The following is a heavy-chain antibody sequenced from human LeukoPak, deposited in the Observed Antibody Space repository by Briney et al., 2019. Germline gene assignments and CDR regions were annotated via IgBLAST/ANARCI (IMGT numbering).Heavy chain of an antibody. V-gene: IGHV3-48*03. CDR2: INHNAEMI. Sequence: GGSLRLSCEASGFPFGGYVMSWVRQAPGKGLEWIAYINHNAEMIFYPDFVKGRFTISGDNAKNSLYLQMNSLRAEDTAVYYCARGGRYGSFDYWGQGTLVTVSS. D-gene: IGHD3-10*01. CDR3: ARGGRYGSFDY. CDR1: GFPFGGYV. J-gene: IGHJ4*02.